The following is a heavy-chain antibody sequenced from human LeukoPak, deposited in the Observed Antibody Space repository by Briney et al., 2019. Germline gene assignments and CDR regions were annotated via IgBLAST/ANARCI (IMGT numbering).Heavy chain of an antibody. CDR1: GFTFSDYY. Sequence: GGSLRLSCAASGFTFSDYYMSWIRQAPGKGLEWVSYISSSGSTIYYADSVKGRFTISRDNAKNSLYLQMNSLRAEDTAVYYCARHYCSSTSCYWDYYMDVWGKGTTVTISS. D-gene: IGHD2-2*01. V-gene: IGHV3-11*04. J-gene: IGHJ6*03. CDR3: ARHYCSSTSCYWDYYMDV. CDR2: ISSSGSTI.